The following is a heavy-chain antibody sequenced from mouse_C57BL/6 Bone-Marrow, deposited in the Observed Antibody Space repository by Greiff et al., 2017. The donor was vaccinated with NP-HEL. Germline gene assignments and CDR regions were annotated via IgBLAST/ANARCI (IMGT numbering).Heavy chain of an antibody. CDR3: ARDSGYAFDY. CDR1: GYTFTSYW. Sequence: QVQLQQPGTELVKPGASVKLSCKASGYTFTSYWMPWLKQRPGHGLEWIGNINPNNGGTNDNEKFKTQATLTVDTSSSTASLQLSSLTSEDSAVYYCARDSGYAFDYWGQGTTLTVSS. D-gene: IGHD3-2*02. J-gene: IGHJ2*01. V-gene: IGHV1-53*01. CDR2: INPNNGGT.